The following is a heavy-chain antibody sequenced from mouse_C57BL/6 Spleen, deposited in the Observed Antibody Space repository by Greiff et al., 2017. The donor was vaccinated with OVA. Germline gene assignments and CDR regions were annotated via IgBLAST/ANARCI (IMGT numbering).Heavy chain of an antibody. J-gene: IGHJ4*01. CDR3: ARWGANYDGSSYAMDY. Sequence: QVQLQQSGTELVKPGASVKLSCKASGYTFTSYWMHWVKQRPGQGLEWIGNINPSNGGTNYNEKFKSKATLTVDKSSSTAYMRLSSRTSEDSAVYYCARWGANYDGSSYAMDYWGQGTSVTVSS. CDR1: GYTFTSYW. CDR2: INPSNGGT. D-gene: IGHD1-1*01. V-gene: IGHV1-53*01.